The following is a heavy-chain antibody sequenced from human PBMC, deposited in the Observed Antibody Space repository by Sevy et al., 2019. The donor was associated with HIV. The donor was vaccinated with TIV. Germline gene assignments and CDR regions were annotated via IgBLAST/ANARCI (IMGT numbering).Heavy chain of an antibody. CDR1: GYNLNNYY. D-gene: IGHD3-22*01. CDR3: ARVYYYDYSGPGY. J-gene: IGHJ4*02. Sequence: ASVKVSCKASGYNLNNYYMHWVLQAPGQGLEWMGLINPSGGSTSYAQKFQGRVTMTRDTSTSTLHMELSSLRSEDTAVYYCARVYYYDYSGPGYWGQGTLVTVSS. CDR2: INPSGGST. V-gene: IGHV1-46*02.